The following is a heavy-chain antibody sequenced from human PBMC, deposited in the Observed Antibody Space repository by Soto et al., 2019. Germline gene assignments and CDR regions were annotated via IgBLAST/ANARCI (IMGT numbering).Heavy chain of an antibody. CDR2: IYPGDSDT. CDR1: GYSFTSHW. CDR3: ARLEYGDRSYFDF. D-gene: IGHD4-17*01. V-gene: IGHV5-51*01. Sequence: PGESLKISCKGSGYSFTSHWIGWVRQMPGKGLEWMGIIYPGDSDTRYSPSFQGQVTISADKSISTAYLLWSSLRASDTAIYYCARLEYGDRSYFDFWGQGALVTSPQ. J-gene: IGHJ4*02.